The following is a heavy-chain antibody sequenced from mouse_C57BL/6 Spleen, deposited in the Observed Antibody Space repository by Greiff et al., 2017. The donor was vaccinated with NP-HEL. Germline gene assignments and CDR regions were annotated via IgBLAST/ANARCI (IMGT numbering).Heavy chain of an antibody. Sequence: QVQLQQPGAELVRPGTSVKLSCKASGYTFTSYWMHWVKQRPGQGLEWIGVIDPSDSYTNYNQKFKGKATLTVDTSSSTAYMQLSSLTSEDSAVYYCARPVITTDSWFAYWGQGTLVTVSA. CDR3: ARPVITTDSWFAY. D-gene: IGHD1-1*01. CDR1: GYTFTSYW. J-gene: IGHJ3*01. V-gene: IGHV1-59*01. CDR2: IDPSDSYT.